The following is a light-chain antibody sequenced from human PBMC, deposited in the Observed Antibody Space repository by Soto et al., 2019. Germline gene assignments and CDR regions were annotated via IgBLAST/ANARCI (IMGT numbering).Light chain of an antibody. V-gene: IGKV3-11*01. CDR3: QQRTNWLT. CDR2: DAS. J-gene: IGKJ3*01. CDR1: QNVSTY. Sequence: EIVLTQSPATLSLSPGERVTLSCRASQNVSTYLAWYQQKPGQAPRLLIYDASDRATGIPARFSGSGSGTDFTLTISRPEPDDSAVYYCQQRTNWLTFGPGTKVDIK.